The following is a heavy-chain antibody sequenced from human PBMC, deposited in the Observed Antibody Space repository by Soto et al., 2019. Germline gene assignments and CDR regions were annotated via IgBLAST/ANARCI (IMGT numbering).Heavy chain of an antibody. CDR1: GFTFSSYA. Sequence: GGSLRLSCAASGFTFSSYAMSWVRQAPGKGLEWVSAISGSGGSTYYADSVKGRFTISRDNSKNTLYLQMNSLGAEDTAVYYCAKVAGYSSSWHYFDYWGQGTLVTVSS. J-gene: IGHJ4*02. D-gene: IGHD6-13*01. CDR2: ISGSGGST. V-gene: IGHV3-23*01. CDR3: AKVAGYSSSWHYFDY.